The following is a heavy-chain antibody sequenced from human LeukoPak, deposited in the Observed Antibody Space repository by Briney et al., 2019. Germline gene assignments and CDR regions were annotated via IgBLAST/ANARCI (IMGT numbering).Heavy chain of an antibody. V-gene: IGHV3-30*18. Sequence: GGSLRLSCAASGIAFSRFAMSWVRQARGKGLEWVAVISYDGSNKYYADSVKGRFTISRDNSKNTLYLQMNSLRAEDTAVYYCAKYSELWNDIDYWGQGTLVTVSS. D-gene: IGHD1-1*01. CDR3: AKYSELWNDIDY. J-gene: IGHJ4*02. CDR2: ISYDGSNK. CDR1: GIAFSRFA.